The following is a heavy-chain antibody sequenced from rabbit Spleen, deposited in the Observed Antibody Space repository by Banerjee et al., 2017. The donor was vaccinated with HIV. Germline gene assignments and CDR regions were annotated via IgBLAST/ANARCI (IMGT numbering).Heavy chain of an antibody. J-gene: IGHJ6*01. CDR3: ARDTGSSFSTYGMDL. D-gene: IGHD8-1*01. Sequence: EQLEESGGGLVKPEGSLTLTCKASGVSLNDKDVMCWVRQAPGKGLEWIACIDIGSRDFTYYASWAKGRFTISKSSSTTVTLQMTSLTVADTATYFCARDTGSSFSTYGMDLWGQGTLVTVS. CDR2: IDIGSRDFT. CDR1: GVSLNDKDV. V-gene: IGHV1S45*01.